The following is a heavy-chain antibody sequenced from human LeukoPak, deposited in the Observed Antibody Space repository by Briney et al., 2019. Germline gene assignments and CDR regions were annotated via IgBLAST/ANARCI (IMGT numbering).Heavy chain of an antibody. V-gene: IGHV3-11*01. D-gene: IGHD2-2*01. CDR2: ISSSGSTI. CDR3: AKVGVPAAMELGTRGVATTIELDY. Sequence: PGGSLRLSCAASGFTFSDYYMSWIRQAPGKGLEWVSYISSSGSTIYYADSVKGWFTISRDNSKNTLYLQMNSLRAEDTALYYCAKVGVPAAMELGTRGVATTIELDYWGQGTLVTVSS. CDR1: GFTFSDYY. J-gene: IGHJ4*02.